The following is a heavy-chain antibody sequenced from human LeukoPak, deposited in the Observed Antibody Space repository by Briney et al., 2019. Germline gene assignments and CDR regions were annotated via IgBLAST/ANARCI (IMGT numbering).Heavy chain of an antibody. D-gene: IGHD4-17*01. CDR3: ASGHYGALDY. CDR2: ISGSGGST. Sequence: GGSLSLSCAASGFTFSSYAMSWVRQAPGKGLEWVSAISGSGGSTYYADSVKGRFTISRDNSKNTLYLQMNSLRAEDTAVYYCASGHYGALDYWGQGTLVTVSS. J-gene: IGHJ4*02. CDR1: GFTFSSYA. V-gene: IGHV3-23*01.